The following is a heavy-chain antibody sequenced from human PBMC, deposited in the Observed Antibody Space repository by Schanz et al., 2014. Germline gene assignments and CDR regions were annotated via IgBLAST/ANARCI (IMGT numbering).Heavy chain of an antibody. CDR3: ARDRRRYCSTASCLHDNWFDP. CDR2: IIPILGIA. CDR1: GGTFSSYT. D-gene: IGHD2-2*01. J-gene: IGHJ5*02. V-gene: IGHV1-69*08. Sequence: QVQLVQSEAEVKKPGSSVKVSCKASGGTFSSYTISWVRQAPGQGLEWMGRIIPILGIANYAQNFQGRVTITADKSTSTAYMELTSLRSEDTAVYYCARDRRRYCSTASCLHDNWFDPWGQGTLXIVSS.